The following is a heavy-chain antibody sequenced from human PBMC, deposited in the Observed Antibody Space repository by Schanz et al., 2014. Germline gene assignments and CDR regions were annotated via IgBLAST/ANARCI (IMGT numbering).Heavy chain of an antibody. CDR3: ARGGVVVVTAALNWFDP. CDR2: INTNNGDP. D-gene: IGHD2-15*01. V-gene: IGHV7-4-1*02. J-gene: IGHJ5*02. CDR1: GYTFTSFA. Sequence: QVQLVQSGSELKKPGASVKVSCKASGYTFTSFAMNWVRQAPGQGLEWMGWINTNNGDPTYAQGFTGRFVFSLGTSVSTAYLQISSLKAEDTAVYYCARGGVVVVTAALNWFDPWGQGTLVTVSS.